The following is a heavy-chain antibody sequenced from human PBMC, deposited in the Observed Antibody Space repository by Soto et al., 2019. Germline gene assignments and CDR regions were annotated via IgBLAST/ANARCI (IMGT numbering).Heavy chain of an antibody. D-gene: IGHD2-2*01. CDR2: ISYDGSNK. CDR3: AKNPPAYCSSTSCYPWGIDY. J-gene: IGHJ4*02. V-gene: IGHV3-30*18. Sequence: GGSLRLSCAASGFTFSSYGMHWVRQAPGKGLEWVAVISYDGSNKYYADSVKGRFTISRDNSKNTLYLQMNSLRAEDTAVYYCAKNPPAYCSSTSCYPWGIDYWGQGTLVTVSS. CDR1: GFTFSSYG.